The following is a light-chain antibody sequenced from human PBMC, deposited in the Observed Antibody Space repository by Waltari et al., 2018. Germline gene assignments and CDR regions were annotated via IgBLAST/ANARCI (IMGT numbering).Light chain of an antibody. J-gene: IGLJ2*01. Sequence: QSVLTQPPSVSGAPGQRVTISCSGSSSNIGAGYDVHWYQQVSGTAPKLLIYHNDNRPSGVPDRFSGSRSVTSASLAITGLQTDDEAEYFCQSYDSGQWVFGGGTKLTVL. CDR1: SSNIGAGYD. V-gene: IGLV1-40*01. CDR2: HND. CDR3: QSYDSGQWV.